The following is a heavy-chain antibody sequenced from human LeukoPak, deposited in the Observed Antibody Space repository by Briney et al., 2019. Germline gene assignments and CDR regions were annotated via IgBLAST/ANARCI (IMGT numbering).Heavy chain of an antibody. CDR2: ISSSSSYI. V-gene: IGHV3-21*01. Sequence: PEGSLRLSCAASGFTFSSCSMNWVRQAPGKGLEWVSSISSSSSYIYYADSVKGRFTISRDNAKNSLYLQMNSLRAEDTAVYYCARAVEGPSAFDIWGQGTMVTVSS. CDR1: GFTFSSCS. CDR3: ARAVEGPSAFDI. J-gene: IGHJ3*02.